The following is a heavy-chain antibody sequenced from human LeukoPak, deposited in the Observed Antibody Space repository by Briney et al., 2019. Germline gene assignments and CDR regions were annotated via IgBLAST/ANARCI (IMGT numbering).Heavy chain of an antibody. D-gene: IGHD1-26*01. V-gene: IGHV3-48*03. Sequence: GGPLRLSCVVSGFTFRNEEMNWVRQAPGKGLEWIAYISNTGSPIHYGDSVKGRFTISRDNAKSSLFLQVNSLRPDDTAIYYCARGGNYAPFDYWGQGALVAVSS. J-gene: IGHJ4*02. CDR1: GFTFRNEE. CDR2: ISNTGSPI. CDR3: ARGGNYAPFDY.